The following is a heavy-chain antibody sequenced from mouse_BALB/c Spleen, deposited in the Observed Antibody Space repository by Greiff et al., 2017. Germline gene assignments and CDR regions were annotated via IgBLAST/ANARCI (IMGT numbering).Heavy chain of an antibody. CDR3: ARLNRYDYAMDY. V-gene: IGHV5-17*02. CDR2: ISSGSSTI. D-gene: IGHD2-14*01. J-gene: IGHJ4*01. CDR1: GFTFSSFG. Sequence: EVKLVESGGGLVQPGGSRKLSCAASGFTFSSFGMHWVRQAPEKGLEWVAYISSGSSTIYYADTVKGRFTISRDNPKNTLFLQMTSLRSEDTAMYYCARLNRYDYAMDYWGQGTSVTVSS.